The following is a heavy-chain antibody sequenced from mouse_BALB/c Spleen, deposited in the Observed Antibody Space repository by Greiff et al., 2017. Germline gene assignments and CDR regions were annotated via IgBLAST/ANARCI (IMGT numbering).Heavy chain of an antibody. CDR1: GYTFTSYW. CDR2: IDPSDSYT. J-gene: IGHJ4*01. CDR3: ARGRGSSYLYAMDY. Sequence: QVQLQQPGAELVKPGASVKLSCKASGYTFTSYWMHWVKQRPGQGLEWIGEIDPSDSYTNYNQKFKGKATLTVDKSSSTAYMQLSSLTSEDSAVYYCARGRGSSYLYAMDYWGQGTSVTVAS. D-gene: IGHD1-1*01. V-gene: IGHV1-69*02.